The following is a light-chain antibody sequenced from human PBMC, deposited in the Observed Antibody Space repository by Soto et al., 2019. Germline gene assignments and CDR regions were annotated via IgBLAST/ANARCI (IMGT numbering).Light chain of an antibody. CDR2: KAS. Sequence: DIQMSQSPSTLSASVGDRHTITCRASQSISSWLAWYQQKPGKAPKLLIYKASSSESGVPSRLSGGGSGTEFTISIRSLQPDDVATYYCQQYNSYWTFGQGTKV. CDR3: QQYNSYWT. J-gene: IGKJ1*01. V-gene: IGKV1-5*03. CDR1: QSISSW.